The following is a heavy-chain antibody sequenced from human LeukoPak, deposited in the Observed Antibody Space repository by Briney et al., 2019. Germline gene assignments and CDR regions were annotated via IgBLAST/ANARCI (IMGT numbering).Heavy chain of an antibody. V-gene: IGHV4-4*07. Sequence: NPSEALSLTCTVSGGSISSYYWSWIRQPAGKGLEWIGRIYTSGSTNYNPSLKSRVTMSVDTSKNQFSLKLSSVTAADTAVYYCARDWRVEDYYYYYMDVWGKGTTVTISS. D-gene: IGHD3-3*01. CDR1: GGSISSYY. CDR3: ARDWRVEDYYYYYMDV. J-gene: IGHJ6*03. CDR2: IYTSGST.